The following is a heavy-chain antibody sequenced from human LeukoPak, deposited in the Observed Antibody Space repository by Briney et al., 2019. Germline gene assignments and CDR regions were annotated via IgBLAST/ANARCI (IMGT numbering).Heavy chain of an antibody. CDR3: ARVGTYYYGSGSYSGWFDP. CDR2: IIPIFGTA. J-gene: IGHJ5*02. D-gene: IGHD3-10*01. Sequence: SVKVSCKASGGTFSSYAISWVRQAPGQGLEWMGGIIPIFGTANYAQKFQGRDTITADKSTSTAYMELSSLRSEDTAVYYCARVGTYYYGSGSYSGWFDPWGQGTLVTVSS. CDR1: GGTFSSYA. V-gene: IGHV1-69*06.